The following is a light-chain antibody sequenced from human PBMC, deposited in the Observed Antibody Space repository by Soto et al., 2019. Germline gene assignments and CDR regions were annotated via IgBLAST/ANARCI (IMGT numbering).Light chain of an antibody. CDR2: DAS. V-gene: IGKV3-11*01. J-gene: IGKJ1*01. Sequence: EIVLTQSPATLSLSPGECATLSCRASQNVRSSLAWYQQKPARAPRLLIYDASNRATGIPARFSGSGSGTDFTLTIISLDPEDSAVYYGQQRNDLTFGPGTKVEIK. CDR1: QNVRSS. CDR3: QQRNDLT.